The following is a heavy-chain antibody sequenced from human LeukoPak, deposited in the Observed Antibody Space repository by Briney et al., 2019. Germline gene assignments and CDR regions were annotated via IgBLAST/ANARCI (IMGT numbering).Heavy chain of an antibody. V-gene: IGHV4-59*01. CDR2: IYYSGST. D-gene: IGHD3-3*01. J-gene: IGHJ6*02. CDR3: ARGPPFLEWLFDNHGMDV. Sequence: SETLSLTCTVSGGSISSYYWSWIRQPPGKGLEWIGYIYYSGSTNDNPSLKSRVTISVDTSKNQFSLKLSSVTAADTAVYYCARGPPFLEWLFDNHGMDVWGQGTTVTVSS. CDR1: GGSISSYY.